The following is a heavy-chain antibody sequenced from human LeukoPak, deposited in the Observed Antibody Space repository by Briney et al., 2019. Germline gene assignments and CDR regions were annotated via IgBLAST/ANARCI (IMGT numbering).Heavy chain of an antibody. D-gene: IGHD3-10*01. Sequence: SETLSLTCTVSGGSISSGGYYWSWIRQHPGKGLEWIGYIYYSGSTYYNPSLKSRVTISIDTSKNQFSLKLSSVTAADTAVYYCARSFGELSSNWFDPWGQGTLVTVSS. CDR3: ARSFGELSSNWFDP. CDR2: IYYSGST. V-gene: IGHV4-31*03. J-gene: IGHJ5*02. CDR1: GGSISSGGYY.